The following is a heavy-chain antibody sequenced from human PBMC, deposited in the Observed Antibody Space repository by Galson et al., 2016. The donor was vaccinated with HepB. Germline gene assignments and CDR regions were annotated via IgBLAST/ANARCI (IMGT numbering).Heavy chain of an antibody. Sequence: SVKVSCKASGYSFAGYYIHWVRQAPGLGLEWMGWINPSTGGTNYAPKFEGRVTMTGDASISTAYLEVNGLTSDDTAVYYFARVPLHCSSTGCYIDFWGQGSLVTFSS. CDR3: ARVPLHCSSTGCYIDF. V-gene: IGHV1-2*02. J-gene: IGHJ4*02. D-gene: IGHD2-2*02. CDR1: GYSFAGYY. CDR2: INPSTGGT.